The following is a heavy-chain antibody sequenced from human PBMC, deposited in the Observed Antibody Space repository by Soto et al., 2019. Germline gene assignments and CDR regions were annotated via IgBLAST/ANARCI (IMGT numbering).Heavy chain of an antibody. D-gene: IGHD2-15*01. V-gene: IGHV4-39*01. J-gene: IGHJ4*02. CDR2: IYYSGST. CDR1: GGSISSSSYY. CDR3: ARHSLPGYCSGGSCYGEGNFDY. Sequence: SETLSLTCTVSGGSISSSSYYWGWIRQPPGKGLEWIGSIYYSGSTYYNPSLKSRVTISVDTSKNQFSLKLSSVTAADTAVYYCARHSLPGYCSGGSCYGEGNFDYWGQGTLVTVSS.